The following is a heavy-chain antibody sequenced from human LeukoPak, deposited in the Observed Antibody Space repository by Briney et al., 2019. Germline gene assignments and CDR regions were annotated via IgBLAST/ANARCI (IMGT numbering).Heavy chain of an antibody. CDR2: ISYDGSNK. CDR1: GFTFSSYG. V-gene: IGHV3-30*18. J-gene: IGHJ4*02. D-gene: IGHD1-26*01. Sequence: PGGSLRLSCAASGFTFSSYGMHWVRQAPGKGLEWVAVISYDGSNKYYAGSVQGRFTISRDNSKNTLYLQMNSLRAEDTAVYYCAKENLSGSYYYFDYWGQGTLVTVSS. CDR3: AKENLSGSYYYFDY.